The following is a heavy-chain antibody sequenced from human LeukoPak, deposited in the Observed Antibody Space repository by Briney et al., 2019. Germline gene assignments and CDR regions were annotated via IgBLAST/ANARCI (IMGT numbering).Heavy chain of an antibody. J-gene: IGHJ4*02. Sequence: GEALKISLKGSGYSFSSYWIGWVRQMPGKGVEGMGIIYPSDSDTKYSPSFQGQVTISADKSISPAYLQWTSLKASDTAMYYCARRGTVSGTATYWGQGTLVTVSS. CDR3: ARRGTVSGTATY. V-gene: IGHV5-51*01. CDR1: GYSFSSYW. CDR2: IYPSDSDT. D-gene: IGHD6-19*01.